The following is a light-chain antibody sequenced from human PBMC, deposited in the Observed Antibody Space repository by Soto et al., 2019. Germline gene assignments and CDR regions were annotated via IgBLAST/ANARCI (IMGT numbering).Light chain of an antibody. V-gene: IGLV2-8*01. CDR2: EVT. CDR1: SSYVGGYNY. Sequence: QSALTQPPSASGSPGQSVTISCTGASSYVGGYNYVSWYQQLPGKAPKLMIYEVTKRPSGVPDRFSGSKSGNTASLTVSGLQAEDEADYYCSSYAGSNNFVFGTGTKVTVL. J-gene: IGLJ1*01. CDR3: SSYAGSNNFV.